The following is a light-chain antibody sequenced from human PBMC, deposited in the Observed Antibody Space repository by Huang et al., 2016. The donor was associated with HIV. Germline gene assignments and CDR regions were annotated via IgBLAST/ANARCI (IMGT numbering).Light chain of an antibody. Sequence: EVLLTQSPATLSVSPGERATLSCRASHSVSTNLDWYQQKPGQAPRLLICGASTRATGVPARFSGSGSGTEFTLTISSLQSEDSAVYYCQQYNSWPPLFTFGPGTKVDIK. CDR3: QQYNSWPPLFT. CDR2: GAS. J-gene: IGKJ3*01. V-gene: IGKV3-15*01. CDR1: HSVSTN.